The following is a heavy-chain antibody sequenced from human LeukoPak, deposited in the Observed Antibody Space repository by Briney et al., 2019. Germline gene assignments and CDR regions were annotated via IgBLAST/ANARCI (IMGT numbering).Heavy chain of an antibody. Sequence: KPGGSLRLSCAASGFTFSSYSMNWVRQAPGKGLEWVSSISSSSSYIYYADSVKGRFTISRDNAKNSLYLQMNSLRAEDTALYYCARDRHPSYCGGDCYSAFDIWGQGTMVTVSS. CDR2: ISSSSSYI. CDR3: ARDRHPSYCGGDCYSAFDI. CDR1: GFTFSSYS. J-gene: IGHJ3*02. D-gene: IGHD2-21*01. V-gene: IGHV3-21*04.